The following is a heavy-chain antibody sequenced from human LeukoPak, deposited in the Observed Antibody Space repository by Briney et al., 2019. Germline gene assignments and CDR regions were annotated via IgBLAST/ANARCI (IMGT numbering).Heavy chain of an antibody. D-gene: IGHD3-22*01. Sequence: SETLSLTCTVSGGSISSYYRSWIRQPAGKGLEWIGRIYTSGSTNYNPSLKSRVTMSVDTSKNQFSLKLSSVTAADTAVYYCARSKNYYDRDAFDIWGQGTMATVSS. V-gene: IGHV4-4*07. J-gene: IGHJ3*02. CDR2: IYTSGST. CDR1: GGSISSYY. CDR3: ARSKNYYDRDAFDI.